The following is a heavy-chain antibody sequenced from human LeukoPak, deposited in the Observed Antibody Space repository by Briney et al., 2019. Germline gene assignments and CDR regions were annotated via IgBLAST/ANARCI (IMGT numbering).Heavy chain of an antibody. CDR1: GFTFSDYY. CDR3: ARDGGATMVRGVATYDS. V-gene: IGHV3-11*04. Sequence: GGSLRLSCAASGFTFSDYYMSWIRQAPGKGLEWVSYISSSGSAIYYADSVKGRLTISRDNAKSSLFLQMNSLRAEDTAVYYCARDGGATMVRGVATYDSWGQGTLVTVSS. CDR2: ISSSGSAI. J-gene: IGHJ4*02. D-gene: IGHD3-10*01.